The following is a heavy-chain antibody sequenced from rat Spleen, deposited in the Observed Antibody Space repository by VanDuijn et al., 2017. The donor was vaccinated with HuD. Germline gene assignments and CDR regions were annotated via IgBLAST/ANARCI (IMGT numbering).Heavy chain of an antibody. J-gene: IGHJ3*01. D-gene: IGHD1-7*01. V-gene: IGHV5-7*01. CDR1: GFXXSDYX. Sequence: EVQLVESGGGLVQPGRSLKLSXAASGFXXSDYXMAXXXQDPKKGLEWVSSITYDGTGTYYRDSVKGRFTISRDNAKSTLYLQMGSLRSEYTATYYCARPSYGYPFAYWGQGTLVTVSS. CDR2: ITYDGTGT. CDR3: ARPSYGYPFAY.